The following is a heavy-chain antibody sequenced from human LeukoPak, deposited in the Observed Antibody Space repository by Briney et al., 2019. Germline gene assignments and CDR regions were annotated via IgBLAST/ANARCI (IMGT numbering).Heavy chain of an antibody. J-gene: IGHJ3*02. Sequence: PSETLSLTCAVSGGSSSSSNWWSWVRQPPGKGLEWIGEIYHSGSTNYNPSLKSRVTISVDKSKNQFSLKLSSVTAADTAVYYCAWDLGAADAFDIWGQGTMVTVSS. CDR1: GGSSSSSNW. V-gene: IGHV4-4*02. CDR2: IYHSGST. CDR3: AWDLGAADAFDI. D-gene: IGHD1-26*01.